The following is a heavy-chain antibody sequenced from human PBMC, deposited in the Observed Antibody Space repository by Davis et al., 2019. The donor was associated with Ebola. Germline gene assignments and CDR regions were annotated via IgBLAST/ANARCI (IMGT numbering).Heavy chain of an antibody. CDR3: ARDGGDYFDY. CDR1: GFTFSTSR. V-gene: IGHV3-30*03. D-gene: IGHD4-23*01. J-gene: IGHJ4*02. CDR2: TSYDERYK. Sequence: GESLKISCAASGFTFSTSRMHWVRQAPGKGLEWVAVTSYDERYKYYIDSVKGRFTVFRDHSKNTLYLQMNSLRVEDTAVYFCARDGGDYFDYWGQGTLVTVSS.